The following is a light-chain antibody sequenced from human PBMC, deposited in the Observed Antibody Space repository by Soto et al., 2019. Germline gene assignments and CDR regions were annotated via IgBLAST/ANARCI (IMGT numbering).Light chain of an antibody. CDR2: AAS. J-gene: IGKJ1*01. CDR1: TGISSY. CDR3: QQYYSFPRT. Sequence: VIWMTQSPSLLTASTGDRVTISCRTSTGISSYLAWYQQKPGKAPELLIYAASTLQSGVPSRFSGSGSGTDFTLTISCLQSEDFATYYCQQYYSFPRTFGQGTKV. V-gene: IGKV1D-8*01.